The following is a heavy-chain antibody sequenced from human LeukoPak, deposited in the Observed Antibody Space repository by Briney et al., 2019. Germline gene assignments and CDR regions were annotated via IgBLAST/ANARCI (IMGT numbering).Heavy chain of an antibody. J-gene: IGHJ5*02. D-gene: IGHD3-22*01. CDR2: ISDNSGKI. CDR3: AREYDSSWPS. V-gene: IGHV3-23*01. CDR1: GFSFRTYA. Sequence: PGGSLRLSCAASGFSFRTYAMSWVRQAPGKGLEWVSAISDNSGKIYYADSVKGRFTISRDNSKSTLFMQMNSLRAEDTAVYYCAREYDSSWPSWGQGTLVTVSS.